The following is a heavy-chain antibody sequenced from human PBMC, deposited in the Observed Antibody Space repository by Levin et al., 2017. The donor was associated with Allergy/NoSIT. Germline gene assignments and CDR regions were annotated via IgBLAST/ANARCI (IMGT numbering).Heavy chain of an antibody. J-gene: IGHJ3*02. V-gene: IGHV5-51*01. D-gene: IGHD3-9*01. Sequence: GGSLRLSCKGSGYSFTSYWIGWVRQMPGKGLEWMGIIYPGDSDTRYSPSFQGQVTISADKSISTAYLQWSSLKASDTAMYYCARQDYFDWLLYGVYAFDIWGQGTMVTVSS. CDR3: ARQDYFDWLLYGVYAFDI. CDR1: GYSFTSYW. CDR2: IYPGDSDT.